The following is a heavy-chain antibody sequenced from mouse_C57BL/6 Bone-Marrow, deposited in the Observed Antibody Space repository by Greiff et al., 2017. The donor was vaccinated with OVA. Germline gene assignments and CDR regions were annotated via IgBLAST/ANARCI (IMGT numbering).Heavy chain of an antibody. D-gene: IGHD1-1*01. CDR3: ARDGGGYYGPFAY. CDR1: GFTFSDFY. CDR2: SRNKANDYTT. Sequence: EVKLVESGGGLVQSGRSLRLSCATSGFTFSDFYMEWVRQAPGKGLEWIAASRNKANDYTTEYSASVKGRFIVSRDTSPSILYLQMNTLRAEDTAIYYCARDGGGYYGPFAYWGQGTLVTVSA. V-gene: IGHV7-1*01. J-gene: IGHJ3*01.